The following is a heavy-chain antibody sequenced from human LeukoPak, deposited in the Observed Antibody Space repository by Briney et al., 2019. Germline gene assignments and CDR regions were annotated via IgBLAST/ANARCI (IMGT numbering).Heavy chain of an antibody. Sequence: TPSETLSLTCAVYGGSFSGYYWSWIRQPPGKGLEWIGEINHSGSTNHNPSLMSRVIISVDKSNNQFSLKLSSVTAADTAVYYCTTSNSGSNRYGLDVWGQGTKVTVS. J-gene: IGHJ6*02. CDR2: INHSGST. CDR1: GGSFSGYY. D-gene: IGHD3-16*02. CDR3: TTSNSGSNRYGLDV. V-gene: IGHV4-34*01.